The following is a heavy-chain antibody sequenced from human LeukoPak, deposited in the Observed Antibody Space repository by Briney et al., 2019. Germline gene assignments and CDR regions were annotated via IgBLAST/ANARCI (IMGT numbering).Heavy chain of an antibody. CDR3: ARDHSGWYYFDY. CDR1: GFTFSSYS. J-gene: IGHJ4*02. D-gene: IGHD6-19*01. Sequence: PGGSLRLSCAASGFTFSSYSMNLVRQAPGKGLEWVSSISSSSSYIYYADSVKGRFTISRDNAKNSLYLQMNSLRAEDTAVYYCARDHSGWYYFDYWGQGTLVTVSS. V-gene: IGHV3-21*01. CDR2: ISSSSSYI.